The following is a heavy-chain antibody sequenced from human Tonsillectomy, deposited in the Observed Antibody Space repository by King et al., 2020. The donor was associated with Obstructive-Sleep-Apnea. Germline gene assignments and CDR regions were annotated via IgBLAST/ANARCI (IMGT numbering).Heavy chain of an antibody. CDR1: AYSFTHYW. V-gene: IGHV5-51*01. CDR3: ARPVLHSYGKGHFDY. CDR2: IYPGDSDT. Sequence: QLVQSGAEVKKPGESLQISCKGSAYSFTHYWIGWVRQMPGKGLEWMGIIYPGDSDTNYSPSFEGTVTLSVDRSMNTAYLQGCALKASDTAMYYCARPVLHSYGKGHFDYWGQGTLVTVSS. D-gene: IGHD5-18*01. J-gene: IGHJ4*02.